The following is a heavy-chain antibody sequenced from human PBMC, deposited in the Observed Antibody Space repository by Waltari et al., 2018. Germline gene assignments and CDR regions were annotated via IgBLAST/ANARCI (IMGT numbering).Heavy chain of an antibody. D-gene: IGHD3-9*01. CDR3: ATVVKTPSGYDY. CDR2: IKSKAAGVTI. V-gene: IGHV3-15*01. CDR1: GFTFINVW. J-gene: IGHJ4*02. Sequence: EVQLVESGGGLVKPGGSLRLSCAASGFTFINVWMTWVSQASGKGVECVGRIKSKAAGVTIAYAAPVEGRFTISRDDSKNTMYMQMNNLKTEDTAMYYCATVVKTPSGYDYWGQGTLVTVSS.